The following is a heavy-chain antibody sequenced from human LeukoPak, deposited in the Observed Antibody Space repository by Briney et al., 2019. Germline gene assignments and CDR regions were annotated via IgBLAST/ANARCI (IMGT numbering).Heavy chain of an antibody. Sequence: GGSLRLSCAASGFIFSSTAMSWVRQVPGKGLGWVSAITGSGDRTYYGDSVKGRFTISRDNSKNTLYLQMNSLRAEDTAVYYCAREQWLKEGWFDPWGQGTLVTVSS. V-gene: IGHV3-23*01. CDR3: AREQWLKEGWFDP. CDR1: GFIFSSTA. D-gene: IGHD6-19*01. J-gene: IGHJ5*02. CDR2: ITGSGDRT.